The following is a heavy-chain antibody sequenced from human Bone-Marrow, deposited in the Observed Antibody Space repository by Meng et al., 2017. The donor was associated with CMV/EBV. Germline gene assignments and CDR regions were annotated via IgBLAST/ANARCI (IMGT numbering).Heavy chain of an antibody. V-gene: IGHV3-66*02. CDR1: GFTVSSNY. J-gene: IGHJ6*02. CDR3: ARVSYDFWSGYSAHLHTDYGMDV. Sequence: GESLKISCAASGFTVSSNYMSWVCQAPGKGLEWVSVIYSGGSTYYADSVKGRFTISRDNSKNTLYLQMNSLRAEDTAVYYCARVSYDFWSGYSAHLHTDYGMDVWGQGTTVTVSS. D-gene: IGHD3-3*01. CDR2: IYSGGST.